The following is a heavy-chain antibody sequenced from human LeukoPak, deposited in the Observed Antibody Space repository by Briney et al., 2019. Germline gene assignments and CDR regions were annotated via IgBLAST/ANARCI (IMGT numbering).Heavy chain of an antibody. D-gene: IGHD4-11*01. J-gene: IGHJ6*03. Sequence: SETLSLTCTVSGGSISNYYWSWIRQPPGKGLEWIGYIYYSGSTNYNPSLKSRVTISIDTSKNQFSLKLSSVTAADTAVYYCARGNYYGLYYYMDVWGKGTTVTISS. V-gene: IGHV4-59*01. CDR1: GGSISNYY. CDR2: IYYSGST. CDR3: ARGNYYGLYYYMDV.